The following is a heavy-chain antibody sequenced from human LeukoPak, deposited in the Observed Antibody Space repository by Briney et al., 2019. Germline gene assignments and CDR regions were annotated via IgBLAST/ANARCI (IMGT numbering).Heavy chain of an antibody. CDR1: GGTFSSYA. J-gene: IGHJ4*02. CDR2: IVPIFGTA. Sequence: SVKVSCKASGGTFSSYAISWVRQAPGQGLEWMGGIVPIFGTANYAQKFQGRVTITTDESTSTAYMELSSLRSDDTAVYYCAGVMGATGKLGYWGQGTLVTVSS. V-gene: IGHV1-69*05. CDR3: AGVMGATGKLGY. D-gene: IGHD1-26*01.